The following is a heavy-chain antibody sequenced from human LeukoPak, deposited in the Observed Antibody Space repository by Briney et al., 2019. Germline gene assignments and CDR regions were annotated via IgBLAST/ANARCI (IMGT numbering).Heavy chain of an antibody. CDR3: ARNSDYYGSGSHMAHSQYYYMDV. Sequence: SETLSLTCTVSGYSISSGYYWGWIRQPPGKGLEGIGNIYHSGSTYYNSSLKSRVTISVDTSKNQFSLKLSSVTAADTAVYYCARNSDYYGSGSHMAHSQYYYMDVWGKGTTVTISS. D-gene: IGHD3-10*01. CDR2: IYHSGST. J-gene: IGHJ6*03. CDR1: GYSISSGYY. V-gene: IGHV4-38-2*02.